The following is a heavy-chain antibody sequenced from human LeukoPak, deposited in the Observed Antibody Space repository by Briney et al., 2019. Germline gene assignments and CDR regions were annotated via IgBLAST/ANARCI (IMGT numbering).Heavy chain of an antibody. Sequence: ASVKVSCTASGGTFSSYAISWVRQAPGQGLEWMGGIIPIFGIANYAQKFQGRVTTTADESTSTAYMELSSLRSEDTAVYYCARGYTPYSSGWENWFDPWGQGTLVTVSS. CDR1: GGTFSSYA. CDR3: ARGYTPYSSGWENWFDP. V-gene: IGHV1-69*01. CDR2: IIPIFGIA. D-gene: IGHD6-25*01. J-gene: IGHJ5*02.